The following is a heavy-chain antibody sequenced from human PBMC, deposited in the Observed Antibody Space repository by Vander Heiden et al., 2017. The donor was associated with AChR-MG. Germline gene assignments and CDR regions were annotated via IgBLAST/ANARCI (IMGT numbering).Heavy chain of an antibody. CDR3: ARDHEVNGLLFDY. D-gene: IGHD2-8*01. CDR1: GFTFSKYW. Sequence: EVQLVESGGGLVQPGESLRLSCVASGFTFSKYWMNWVRQAPGKGLEWVASINQDGREKYHVDSVKGRFTISRDNARNSMYLQMISLRAEDTAVYYCARDHEVNGLLFDYWGQGILVTVSS. V-gene: IGHV3-7*01. J-gene: IGHJ4*02. CDR2: INQDGREK.